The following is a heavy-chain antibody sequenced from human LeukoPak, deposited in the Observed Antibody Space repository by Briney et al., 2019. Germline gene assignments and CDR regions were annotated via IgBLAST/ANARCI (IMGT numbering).Heavy chain of an antibody. CDR2: IRYDGSNK. J-gene: IGHJ1*01. D-gene: IGHD4-23*01. CDR1: GFTFSSYG. V-gene: IGHV3-30*02. Sequence: PGGSLRLSCAASGFTFSSYGMHWVRQAPGKGLEWVAFIRYDGSNKYYADSVKGRFTISRDNSKNTLYLQMNSLRAEDTAVYYCAMSYGGNPRGSYAEYFQHWGQGTLVTVSS. CDR3: AMSYGGNPRGSYAEYFQH.